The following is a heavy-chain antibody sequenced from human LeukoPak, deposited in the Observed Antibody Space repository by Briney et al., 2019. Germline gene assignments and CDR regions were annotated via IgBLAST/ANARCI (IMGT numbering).Heavy chain of an antibody. Sequence: SETLSLTCAVYGGSFSGYYWSWIRQPPGKGLEWIGEINHSGSTNYNPSLKSRVTISVDTSKNQFSLKLSSVTAADTAVYYCARVRAPSYFDYWGQGTLVTVSS. CDR1: GGSFSGYY. V-gene: IGHV4-34*01. J-gene: IGHJ4*02. CDR3: ARVRAPSYFDY. CDR2: INHSGST.